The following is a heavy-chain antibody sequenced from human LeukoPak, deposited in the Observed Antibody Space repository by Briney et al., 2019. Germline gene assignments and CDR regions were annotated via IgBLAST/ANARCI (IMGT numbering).Heavy chain of an antibody. CDR2: IWFDGSNK. CDR1: GFTFSSYG. V-gene: IGHV3-33*01. Sequence: GRPLRLSCAASGFTFSSYGMHWVRQAPGKGLEWVAVIWFDGSNKYYADSVKGRFTISRDNSKNTLYLQMNSLRGEDTAVYYCARPDYDSSGYADYWGQGTLVTVSS. D-gene: IGHD3-22*01. CDR3: ARPDYDSSGYADY. J-gene: IGHJ4*02.